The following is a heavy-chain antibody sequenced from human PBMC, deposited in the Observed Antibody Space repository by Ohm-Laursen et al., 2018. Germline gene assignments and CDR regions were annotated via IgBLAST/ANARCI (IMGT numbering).Heavy chain of an antibody. CDR2: IKHDGSEK. V-gene: IGHV3-7*03. CDR1: GFTFSSYW. CDR3: AKENNYYDSSGYYPHDAFDI. J-gene: IGHJ3*02. D-gene: IGHD3-22*01. Sequence: SLRLSCTASGFTFSSYWMTWVRHAPAKGLEWVANIKHDGSEKYYVDSVKGRFTISRDNAKNSLYLQMNSLRAEDTALYYCAKENNYYDSSGYYPHDAFDIWGQGTMVTVSS.